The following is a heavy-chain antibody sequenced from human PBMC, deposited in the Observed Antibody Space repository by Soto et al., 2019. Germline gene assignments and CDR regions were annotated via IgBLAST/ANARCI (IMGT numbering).Heavy chain of an antibody. D-gene: IGHD2-15*01. CDR1: GGSFSGYY. CDR2: INHSGST. CDR3: ASDLVVVAATRYYYYGMDV. Sequence: SETLSLTCAVYGGSFSGYYWSWIRQPPGKGLEWIGEINHSGSTNYNPSLKSRVTISVDTSKNQFPLKLSSVTAADTAVYYCASDLVVVAATRYYYYGMDVWGQGTTVTVSS. J-gene: IGHJ6*02. V-gene: IGHV4-34*01.